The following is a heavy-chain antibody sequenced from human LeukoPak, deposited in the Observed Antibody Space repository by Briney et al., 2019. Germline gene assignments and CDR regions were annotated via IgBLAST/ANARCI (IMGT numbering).Heavy chain of an antibody. CDR1: GYTFTSYG. Sequence: GASVKVSCKASGYTFTSYGISWVRQAPGQGLEWMGWISAYNSNTNYAQKFQGRVTMTRDTSTSTVYMELSSLRSEDTAVYYCARVRGEYDFWSGYYNGYYFDYWGQGTLVTVSS. D-gene: IGHD3-3*01. J-gene: IGHJ4*02. CDR2: ISAYNSNT. V-gene: IGHV1-18*01. CDR3: ARVRGEYDFWSGYYNGYYFDY.